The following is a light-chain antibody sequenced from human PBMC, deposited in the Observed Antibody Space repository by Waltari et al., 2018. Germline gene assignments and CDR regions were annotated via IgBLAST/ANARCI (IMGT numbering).Light chain of an antibody. V-gene: IGLV2-23*01. Sequence: QSAPTQPASVSGSPGQSISISCTGTSNALGTYNLVSWYQHYPGKAPKLLTYADNKRPSGVSTRFSGSKFGSTASLTISGLQGDDEADYYCCSYAGSYWLFGGGTKLTVL. CDR3: CSYAGSYWL. J-gene: IGLJ3*02. CDR1: SNALGTYNL. CDR2: ADN.